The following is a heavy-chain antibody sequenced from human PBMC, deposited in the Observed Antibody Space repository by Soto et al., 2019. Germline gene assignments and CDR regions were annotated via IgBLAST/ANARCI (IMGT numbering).Heavy chain of an antibody. V-gene: IGHV4-31*03. D-gene: IGHD5-12*01. Sequence: SETLSLTCTVSGGSISSGGYYWSWIRQHPGKGLEWIGYIYYSGSTYYNPSLKSRVTISVDTSKNRFSLKLSSVTAADTAVYYCARGVDIVAGYWGQGTLVTVSS. J-gene: IGHJ4*02. CDR2: IYYSGST. CDR1: GGSISSGGYY. CDR3: ARGVDIVAGY.